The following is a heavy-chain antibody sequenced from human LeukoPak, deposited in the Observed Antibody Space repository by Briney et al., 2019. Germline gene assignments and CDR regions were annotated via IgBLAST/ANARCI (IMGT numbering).Heavy chain of an antibody. D-gene: IGHD5-18*01. CDR1: GFTFNNYW. CDR3: ARGVDDTPMAPVF. CDR2: IQQDGSEK. Sequence: PGGSLGLSCAASGFTFNNYWMSWVRQAPGMGLEWVANIQQDGSEKYYVDSVKGRFTISRDNAKNSLFLQMNSLRAEDTAVYYCARGVDDTPMAPVFWGQGTLVTVSS. J-gene: IGHJ4*02. V-gene: IGHV3-7*01.